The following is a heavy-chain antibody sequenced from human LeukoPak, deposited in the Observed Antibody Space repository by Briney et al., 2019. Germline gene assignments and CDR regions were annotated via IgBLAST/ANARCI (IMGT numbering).Heavy chain of an antibody. Sequence: PSETLSLTCAVYGGSFSGYYWSWIRQPPGKGLEWIGEINHSGSTNYNPSLKSRVTMSVDTSKNQFSLKLSSVTAADTAVYYCARGLVSSSWYRYYYYYMDVWGKGTTVTVSS. D-gene: IGHD6-13*01. CDR2: INHSGST. CDR3: ARGLVSSSWYRYYYYYMDV. V-gene: IGHV4-34*01. CDR1: GGSFSGYY. J-gene: IGHJ6*03.